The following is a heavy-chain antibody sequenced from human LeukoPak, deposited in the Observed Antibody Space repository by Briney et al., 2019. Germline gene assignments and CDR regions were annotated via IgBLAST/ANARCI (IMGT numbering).Heavy chain of an antibody. Sequence: SETLSLTCAVYGGSFSGYYWSWICQPPGKGLEWIGEINHSGSTNYNPSLKSRVTISVDTSKNQFSLKLSSVTAADTAVYYCARGSDSGSYYYWYFDLWGRGTLVTVSS. V-gene: IGHV4-34*01. CDR3: ARGSDSGSYYYWYFDL. CDR2: INHSGST. J-gene: IGHJ2*01. D-gene: IGHD1-26*01. CDR1: GGSFSGYY.